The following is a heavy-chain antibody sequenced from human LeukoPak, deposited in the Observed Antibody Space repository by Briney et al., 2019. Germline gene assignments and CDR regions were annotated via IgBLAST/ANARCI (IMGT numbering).Heavy chain of an antibody. CDR1: GGTFSSYA. CDR2: IFPILGIA. J-gene: IGHJ6*02. D-gene: IGHD2-2*01. V-gene: IGHV1-69*10. CDR3: ARVHCSSTSCYVYYGMDV. Sequence: SVKVSCKASGGTFSSYAISWVRQAPGQGLEWRGGIFPILGIANYAQKFQGRVTITADKSTSTAYMELSSLRSEDTAMYYCARVHCSSTSCYVYYGMDVWGQGTTVTVSS.